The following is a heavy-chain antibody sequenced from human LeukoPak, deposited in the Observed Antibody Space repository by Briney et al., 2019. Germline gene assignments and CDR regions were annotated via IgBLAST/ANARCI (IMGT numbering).Heavy chain of an antibody. V-gene: IGHV3-48*03. CDR2: ISSSGSTI. J-gene: IGHJ6*04. CDR1: GFTFDDYA. Sequence: GGSLRLSCAASGFTFDDYAMHWVRQPPGKGLEWVSYISSSGSTIYYADSVKGRFTISRDNAKNSLYLQMNSLRAEDTAVYYCAELGITMIGGVWGKGTTVTISS. CDR3: AELGITMIGGV. D-gene: IGHD3-10*02.